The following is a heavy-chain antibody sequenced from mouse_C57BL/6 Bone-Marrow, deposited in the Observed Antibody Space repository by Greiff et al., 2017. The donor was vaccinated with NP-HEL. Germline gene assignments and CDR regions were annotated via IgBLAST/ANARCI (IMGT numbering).Heavy chain of an antibody. Sequence: VKLVESGPGLVQPSQSLSIPCTVSGFSLTSYGVHWVRQSPGKGLEWLGVIWSGGSTDYHAAFISRLIIRQDNSKSQVFFKMNSLQADDTAIYYCARNPPSYYGSSYDYAMDYWGQGTSVTVSS. V-gene: IGHV2-2*01. CDR3: ARNPPSYYGSSYDYAMDY. CDR1: GFSLTSYG. CDR2: IWSGGST. D-gene: IGHD1-1*01. J-gene: IGHJ4*01.